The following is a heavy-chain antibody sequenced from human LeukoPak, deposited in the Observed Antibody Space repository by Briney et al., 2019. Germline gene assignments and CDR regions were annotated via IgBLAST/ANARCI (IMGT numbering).Heavy chain of an antibody. V-gene: IGHV3-74*01. CDR3: VRDGWFDY. CDR2: INSGGSST. J-gene: IGHJ4*02. D-gene: IGHD6-19*01. CDR1: RFTFSTYW. Sequence: PGGSLRLSCAASRFTFSTYWKHWVRQAPGKGLVWVSTINSGGSSTNYADSVKGRSPISRDHAKNTLYLHMKSLRGEDTSVYYCVRDGWFDYWGQGTRVTVSS.